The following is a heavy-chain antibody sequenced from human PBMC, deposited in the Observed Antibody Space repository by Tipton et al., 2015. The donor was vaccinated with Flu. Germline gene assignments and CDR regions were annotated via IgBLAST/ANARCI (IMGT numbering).Heavy chain of an antibody. Sequence: TLSLTCTVSGASITTISDYWGWIRQPHGKGLEWIGTIHYSGSTSYNPSLKSRVTISIDTSKNQFSLKLSSVTAADTAVFYCATRRTGSYSDYWGQGTPVTVSS. CDR1: GASITTISDY. D-gene: IGHD1-14*01. CDR3: ATRRTGSYSDY. CDR2: IHYSGST. V-gene: IGHV4-39*01. J-gene: IGHJ4*02.